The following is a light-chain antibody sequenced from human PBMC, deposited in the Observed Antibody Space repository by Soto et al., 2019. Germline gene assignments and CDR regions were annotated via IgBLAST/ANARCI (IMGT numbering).Light chain of an antibody. Sequence: QSALTQPASVSGSPGQSITISCTGTSSDVGGYNYVSWYQQHPGQATKLIIYEVTNRPSGISNRFSGSKSGNTASLTISGLQTEDEADYYCISFTSRHIYVFGTGTKLPS. CDR3: ISFTSRHIYV. CDR1: SSDVGGYNY. J-gene: IGLJ1*01. CDR2: EVT. V-gene: IGLV2-14*01.